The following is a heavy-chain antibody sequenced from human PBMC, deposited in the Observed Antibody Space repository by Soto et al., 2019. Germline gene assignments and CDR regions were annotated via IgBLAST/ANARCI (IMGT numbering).Heavy chain of an antibody. D-gene: IGHD6-13*01. J-gene: IGHJ4*02. V-gene: IGHV4-39*01. CDR3: ARIDPSAADFDY. CDR1: GGSISSSSYY. CDR2: IYYSGST. Sequence: PSETLSLTCTVSGGSISSSSYYWGWIRQPPGKGLEWIGSIYYSGSTYYNPSLKSRVTISVDTSKNQFSLKLSSVTAADTAVYYCARIDPSAADFDYWGQGTLVTVSS.